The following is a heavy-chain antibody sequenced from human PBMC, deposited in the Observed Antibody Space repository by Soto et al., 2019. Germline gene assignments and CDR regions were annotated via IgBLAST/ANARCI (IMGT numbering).Heavy chain of an antibody. CDR1: GFSVGSNY. J-gene: IGHJ4*02. Sequence: EVQLVETGGGLIQPGGSLRLSCAASGFSVGSNYVTWVRQSPGKGLEWVSLIYSNGDTDYADSVKGRFSISRDNFKNTRYLQMNDLRAEDTAVYHCARKSDSSPVPEADGVWGRGTLVTVSP. CDR2: IYSNGDT. V-gene: IGHV3-53*02. D-gene: IGHD2-8*01. CDR3: ARKSDSSPVPEADGV.